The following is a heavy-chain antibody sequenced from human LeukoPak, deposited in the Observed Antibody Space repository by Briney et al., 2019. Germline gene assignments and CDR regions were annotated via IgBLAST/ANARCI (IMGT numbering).Heavy chain of an antibody. J-gene: IGHJ6*02. CDR3: ARGRRYYYGSGSSSYGMDV. D-gene: IGHD3-10*01. Sequence: PSETLSLTCAVYGGSFSGCYWSWIRQPPGKGLEWIGEINHSGSTNYNPSLKSRVTISVDTFKNQFSLKLSSVTAADTAVYYCARGRRYYYGSGSSSYGMDVWGQGTTVTVSS. CDR2: INHSGST. CDR1: GGSFSGCY. V-gene: IGHV4-34*01.